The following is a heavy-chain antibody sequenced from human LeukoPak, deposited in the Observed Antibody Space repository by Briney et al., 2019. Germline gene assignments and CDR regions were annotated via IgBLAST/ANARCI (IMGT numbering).Heavy chain of an antibody. J-gene: IGHJ4*02. CDR1: GFTFSSYW. CDR2: IKQDGSEK. V-gene: IGHV3-7*03. D-gene: IGHD3-9*01. CDR3: AREGYDISILFDY. Sequence: GGSLRLSCAASGFTFSSYWMSWVRQAPGKGLEWVASIKQDGSEKYYVDSVKGRFTISRDNAKNSLYLQMNSLRAEDTAVYYCAREGYDISILFDYWGQGTLVTVSS.